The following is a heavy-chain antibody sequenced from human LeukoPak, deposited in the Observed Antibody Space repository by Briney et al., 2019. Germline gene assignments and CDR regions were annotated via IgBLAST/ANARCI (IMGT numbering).Heavy chain of an antibody. V-gene: IGHV3-7*01. CDR3: AKEGPYPILTNDA. CDR1: GFTLRGYW. Sequence: GGSLRLSCAASGFTLRGYWMYWLRQAPGKGLEWVANVKQDGSEKYYVDSVKGRFTISRYNAKNSLYLQMNSLRAEDTAVYYCAKEGPYPILTNDAWGKGALVTVSS. CDR2: VKQDGSEK. J-gene: IGHJ5*02. D-gene: IGHD2-2*02.